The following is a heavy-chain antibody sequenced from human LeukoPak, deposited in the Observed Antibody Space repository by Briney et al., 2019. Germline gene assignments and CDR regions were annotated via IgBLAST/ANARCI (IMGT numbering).Heavy chain of an antibody. Sequence: SETLSLTCTVSGGSISSNSYFWGWIRQPPGKGLEWIGSNYYSGSTYYNPSPKSRVTISVDTSKNQFSLKVSSVTAADTAVYYCARRHYYDSSGYHYYFDYWGQGTLVTVSS. V-gene: IGHV4-39*01. CDR1: GGSISSNSYF. CDR2: NYYSGST. CDR3: ARRHYYDSSGYHYYFDY. D-gene: IGHD3-22*01. J-gene: IGHJ4*02.